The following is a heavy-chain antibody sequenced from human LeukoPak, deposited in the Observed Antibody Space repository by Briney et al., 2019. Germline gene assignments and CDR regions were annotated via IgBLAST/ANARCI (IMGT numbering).Heavy chain of an antibody. CDR1: GGSISSGDYY. Sequence: PSQTLSLTCTVSGGSISSGDYYWSWIRQPPGKGLEWIGYIYYSGSTYYNPSLKSRVTISVDTSKNQFSLKPGSVTAADTAVYYCARDHRRITMVRGVIPPGYYYYGMDVWGKGTTVTVSS. CDR3: ARDHRRITMVRGVIPPGYYYYGMDV. V-gene: IGHV4-30-4*01. CDR2: IYYSGST. J-gene: IGHJ6*04. D-gene: IGHD3-10*01.